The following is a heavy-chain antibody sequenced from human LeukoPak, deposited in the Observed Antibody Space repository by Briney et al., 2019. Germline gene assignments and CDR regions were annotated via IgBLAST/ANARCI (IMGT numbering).Heavy chain of an antibody. V-gene: IGHV3-43*02. CDR3: AKDMIVDYYGSGNFHY. CDR1: GFTFDDYA. J-gene: IGHJ4*02. D-gene: IGHD3-10*01. Sequence: GGSLRLSCTASGFTFDDYAMHWVRQAPGKGLEWVSLISGDGGSTYYADSVKGRFTISRDNSKNSLYLQMNSLRTEDTALYYCAKDMIVDYYGSGNFHYWGQGTLVTVSS. CDR2: ISGDGGST.